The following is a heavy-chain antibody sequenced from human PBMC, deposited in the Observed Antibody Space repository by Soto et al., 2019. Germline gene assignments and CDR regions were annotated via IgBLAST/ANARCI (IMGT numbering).Heavy chain of an antibody. J-gene: IGHJ6*02. D-gene: IGHD1-1*01. CDR1: GYTFNNYG. Sequence: ASVKVSCKTSGYTFNNYGINWVRQAPGQGLEWVGWISPYNSHNGDTKYAQMVQDKVTMTIYTSTTTAYKGLRNLGSDDTAGYYCARSKLERGEVGYYGMDVWGQGTTVTVSS. V-gene: IGHV1-18*04. CDR3: ARSKLERGEVGYYGMDV. CDR2: ISPYNSHNGDT.